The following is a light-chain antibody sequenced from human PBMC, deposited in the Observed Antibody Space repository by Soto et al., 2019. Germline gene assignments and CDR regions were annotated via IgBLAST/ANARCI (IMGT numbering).Light chain of an antibody. J-gene: IGKJ4*01. V-gene: IGKV3-20*01. Sequence: EIVLTQSPGTLSLSPGERATLSCRASQSVSGSYLAWYQQKPGQAPRLLIYGASSRVTGIPDRFSGSGSGTDFTLTISRLEPEDFAVYYCQQYGSSPLTFGRGTKVEIK. CDR3: QQYGSSPLT. CDR2: GAS. CDR1: QSVSGSY.